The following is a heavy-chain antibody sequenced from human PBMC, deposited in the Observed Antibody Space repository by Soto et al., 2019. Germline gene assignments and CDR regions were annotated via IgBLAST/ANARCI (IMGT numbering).Heavy chain of an antibody. CDR2: INHSGST. CDR1: GGSFSGYY. Sequence: SETLSLTCAVYGGSFSGYYWSWIRQPPGKGLEWIGEINHSGSTNYNPSLKSRVTISVDTSKNQFSLKLSSVTAADTAVYYCARWLRYFDWSTKMMGTFDDWGQGTLVTVSS. J-gene: IGHJ4*02. CDR3: ARWLRYFDWSTKMMGTFDD. D-gene: IGHD3-9*01. V-gene: IGHV4-34*01.